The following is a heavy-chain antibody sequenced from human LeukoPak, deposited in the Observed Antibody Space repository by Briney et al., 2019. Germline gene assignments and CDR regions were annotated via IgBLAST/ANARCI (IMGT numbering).Heavy chain of an antibody. CDR2: ISAYNGNT. J-gene: IGHJ4*02. D-gene: IGHD3-22*01. CDR1: GYTFTSYG. CDR3: ARELRGQGWLSRWGVDY. Sequence: ASVKVSCKASGYTFTSYGISWVRQAPGQGLEWMGWISAYNGNTNYAQKLQGRVTMTTDTSTSTAYMELRSLRSDDTAVYYCARELRGQGWLSRWGVDYWGQGTLVTVSS. V-gene: IGHV1-18*01.